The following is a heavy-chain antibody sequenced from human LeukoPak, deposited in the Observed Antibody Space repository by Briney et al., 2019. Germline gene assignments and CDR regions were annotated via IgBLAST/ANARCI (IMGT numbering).Heavy chain of an antibody. V-gene: IGHV5-51*01. CDR1: GYRFTSYW. CDR2: IYPGDSDT. J-gene: IGHJ3*02. Sequence: GESLKISFQGSGYRFTSYWIGWVRPMPGKGLEWMGIIYPGDSDTRYSPSFQGQVTISGDKSISTAYLQWSSLKASDTAMYYCASSSSWRSDAFDIWGQGTMVTVSS. CDR3: ASSSSWRSDAFDI. D-gene: IGHD6-13*01.